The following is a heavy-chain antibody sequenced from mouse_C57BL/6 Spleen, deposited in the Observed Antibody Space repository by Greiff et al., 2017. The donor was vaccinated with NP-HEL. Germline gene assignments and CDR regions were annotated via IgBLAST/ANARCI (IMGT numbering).Heavy chain of an antibody. V-gene: IGHV1-59*01. CDR2: IDPSDSYT. J-gene: IGHJ1*03. CDR1: GYTFTSYW. CDR3: ARNDWYFDV. Sequence: QVQLQQPGAELVRPGTSVKLSCKASGYTFTSYWMHWVKQRPGQGLEWIGVIDPSDSYTNYNQKFKGKATLTVDTSSSTAYMQLSSLTSEDSAVYYCARNDWYFDVWGTGTTVTVSS.